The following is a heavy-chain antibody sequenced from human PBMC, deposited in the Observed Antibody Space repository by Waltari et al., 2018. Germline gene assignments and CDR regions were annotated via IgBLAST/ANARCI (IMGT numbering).Heavy chain of an antibody. Sequence: QMQLQESGPGLVKSSETLSLTCSVSGGSLRGYYWSWLRQPPGKGLEWIGHVYYTGSTSFNPSLKSRVAISVDMSTNQFSLELTSVTAADTAIYYCAMSYLKFDPWGPGALVTVSS. V-gene: IGHV4-59*12. J-gene: IGHJ5*02. CDR3: AMSYLKFDP. CDR1: GGSLRGYY. CDR2: VYYTGST.